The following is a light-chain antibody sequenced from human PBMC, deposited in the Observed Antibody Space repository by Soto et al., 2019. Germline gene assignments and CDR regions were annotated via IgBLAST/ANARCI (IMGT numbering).Light chain of an antibody. Sequence: EIILTQSPDTLSLSPGERATLSCRASQSVSSNYLAWYQQRPGQAPRLLINRASNRATGIPDRFTGSGSGTDFTLTINRLEPADFAVYYCQHYGSSPRTFGQGTKVDIK. J-gene: IGKJ1*01. CDR3: QHYGSSPRT. V-gene: IGKV3-20*01. CDR1: QSVSSNY. CDR2: RAS.